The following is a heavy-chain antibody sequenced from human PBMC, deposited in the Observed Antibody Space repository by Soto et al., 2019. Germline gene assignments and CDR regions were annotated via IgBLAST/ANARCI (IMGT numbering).Heavy chain of an antibody. Sequence: GASVKVSCKASGGTFSSYAISWVRQAPGQGLEWMGGTIPIFGTANYAQKFQGRVTITADESTSTAYMELSSLRSEDTAVYYCARPIVRWLVPGGAFDIWGQGTMVTVSS. CDR3: ARPIVRWLVPGGAFDI. D-gene: IGHD6-19*01. CDR2: TIPIFGTA. CDR1: GGTFSSYA. V-gene: IGHV1-69*13. J-gene: IGHJ3*02.